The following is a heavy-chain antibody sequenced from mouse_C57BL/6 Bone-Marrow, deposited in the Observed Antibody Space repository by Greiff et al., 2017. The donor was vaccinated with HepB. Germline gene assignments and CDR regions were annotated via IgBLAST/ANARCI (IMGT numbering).Heavy chain of an antibody. V-gene: IGHV1-64*01. Sequence: QVQLQQPGAELVKPGASVKLSCKASGYTFTSYWMHWVKQRPGQGLEWIGMIHPNSGSTNYNEKFKSKATLTVDKSSSTAYMQLSSLTSEDSAVYYCARRGASITTVVSDYWGQGTTLTVSS. D-gene: IGHD1-1*01. CDR2: IHPNSGST. CDR1: GYTFTSYW. CDR3: ARRGASITTVVSDY. J-gene: IGHJ2*01.